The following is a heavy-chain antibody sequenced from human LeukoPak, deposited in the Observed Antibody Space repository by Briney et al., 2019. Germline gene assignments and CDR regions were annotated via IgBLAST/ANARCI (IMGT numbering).Heavy chain of an antibody. J-gene: IGHJ4*02. Sequence: PGGSLRLSCAASGFTLSHAWMTWVRQAPGKGLEWVGRIKSKTDAGTTDYAAPVKGRFTISRDDSADTLYLQMDSLKSEDTAVYYCTTGDSGHQFDYWGQGTLVTVSS. CDR3: TTGDSGHQFDY. V-gene: IGHV3-15*01. D-gene: IGHD5-12*01. CDR1: GFTLSHAW. CDR2: IKSKTDAGTT.